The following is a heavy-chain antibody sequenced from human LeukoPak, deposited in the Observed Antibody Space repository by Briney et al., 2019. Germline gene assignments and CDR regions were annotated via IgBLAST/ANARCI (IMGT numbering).Heavy chain of an antibody. Sequence: GGSLRLSCAASGFTFSNAWMSWVRQAPGKGLEWVGRIKSKTDGGTTDYAAPVKGRFTISRDDSKNTLYLQMNSLKTEDTAVYYCTTDLTSGSYSSDAFDIWGQGTMVTVSS. CDR1: GFTFSNAW. V-gene: IGHV3-15*01. J-gene: IGHJ3*02. CDR2: IKSKTDGGTT. D-gene: IGHD3-10*01. CDR3: TTDLTSGSYSSDAFDI.